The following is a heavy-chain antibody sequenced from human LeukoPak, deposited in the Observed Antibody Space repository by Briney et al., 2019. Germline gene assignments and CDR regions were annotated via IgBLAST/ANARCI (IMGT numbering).Heavy chain of an antibody. Sequence: GGSLRLSCTASGFTFSSYSMNWVRQAPGKGLEWISYISSSTSTIYYADSVKGRFTSSRDSAKNSLYLQMNSLRAEDTAVYYCARGSRGPSTYYYHYYMDVWGKGTTVTVSS. CDR2: ISSSTSTI. CDR3: ARGSRGPSTYYYHYYMDV. J-gene: IGHJ6*03. D-gene: IGHD3-10*01. V-gene: IGHV3-48*04. CDR1: GFTFSSYS.